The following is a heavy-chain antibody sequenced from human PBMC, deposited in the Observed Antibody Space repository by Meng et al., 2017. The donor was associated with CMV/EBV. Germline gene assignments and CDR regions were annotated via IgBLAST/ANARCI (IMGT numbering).Heavy chain of an antibody. CDR2: IIPIFGTA. V-gene: IGHV1-69*05. D-gene: IGHD4-17*01. CDR3: ARDPLKRSKDYAQGYYYYYGMDV. CDR1: VGTFSSYA. J-gene: IGHJ6*02. Sequence: SVKVSCKASVGTFSSYAISWVRQAPGQGLEWMGGIIPIFGTANYAQKFQGRVTITTDESTSTAYMELSSLRSEDTAVYYCARDPLKRSKDYAQGYYYYYGMDVWGQGTTVTVSS.